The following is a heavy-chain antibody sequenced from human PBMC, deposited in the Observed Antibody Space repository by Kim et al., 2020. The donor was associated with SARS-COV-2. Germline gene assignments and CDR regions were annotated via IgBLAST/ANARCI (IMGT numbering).Heavy chain of an antibody. Sequence: SETLSLTCTVSGGSISSSSYYWGWIRQPPGKGLEWIGSIYYSGSTYYNPSLKSRVTISVDTSKNQFSLKLSSVTAADTAVYYCASSYGGYFLGIPYYFDYWGQGTLITVSS. CDR3: ASSYGGYFLGIPYYFDY. V-gene: IGHV4-39*01. J-gene: IGHJ4*02. CDR2: IYYSGST. CDR1: GGSISSSSYY. D-gene: IGHD5-12*01.